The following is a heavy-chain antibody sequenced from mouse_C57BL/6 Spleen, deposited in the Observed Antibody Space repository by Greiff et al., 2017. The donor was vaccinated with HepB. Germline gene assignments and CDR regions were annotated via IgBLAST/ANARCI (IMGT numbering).Heavy chain of an antibody. CDR3: ARRGAGNSDYFDY. J-gene: IGHJ2*01. CDR2: IDPSDSYT. V-gene: IGHV1-50*01. Sequence: QVQLQQPGAELVKPGASVKLSCKASGYTFTSYCMQWVKQRPGQGLEWIGEIDPSDSYTNYNQKFKGKATLTVDTSSSTAYMQLSSLTSEDSAVYYCARRGAGNSDYFDYWGQGTTLTVSS. D-gene: IGHD2-1*01. CDR1: GYTFTSYC.